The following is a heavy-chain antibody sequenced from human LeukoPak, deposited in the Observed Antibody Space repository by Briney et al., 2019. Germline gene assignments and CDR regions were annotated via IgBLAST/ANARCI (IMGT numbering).Heavy chain of an antibody. V-gene: IGHV4-4*07. CDR1: GGSFSGYY. CDR2: ISSSGST. D-gene: IGHD3-22*01. Sequence: QPSETLSLTCAVYGGSFSGYYWSWIRQPAGKGLEWIGRISSSGSTNYNPSLKSRVTISVDTSKNQFSLKLSSVTAADTAVYYCARDLMYYYDSSGYYPPGAFDIWGQGTMVTVSS. CDR3: ARDLMYYYDSSGYYPPGAFDI. J-gene: IGHJ3*02.